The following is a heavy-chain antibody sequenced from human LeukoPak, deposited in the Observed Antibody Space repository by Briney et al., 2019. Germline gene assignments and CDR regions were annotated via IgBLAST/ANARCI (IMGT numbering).Heavy chain of an antibody. CDR3: SRRDCSQSNCFYWYFDV. J-gene: IGHJ2*01. CDR1: GGSIISGGSY. D-gene: IGHD2-15*01. V-gene: IGHV4-39*07. CDR2: VYYSGIS. Sequence: SETLSLTCTVSGGSIISGGSYWGWIRQPPGKGLEWIGSVYYSGISYYNPSLRSRVSISVDTSKNQFSLRLSALTAADTAVYYCSRRDCSQSNCFYWYFDVWGRGTLLTVSS.